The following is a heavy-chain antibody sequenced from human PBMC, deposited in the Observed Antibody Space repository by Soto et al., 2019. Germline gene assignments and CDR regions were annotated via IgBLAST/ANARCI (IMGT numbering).Heavy chain of an antibody. J-gene: IGHJ4*02. CDR1: GGSISSSSYY. CDR2: IYYSGST. Sequence: SETLSLTCTVSGGSISSSSYYWGWIRQPPGKGLEWIGSIYYSGSTYYNPSLKSRVTISVDTSKNQFSLKLSSVTAADTAVYYCAIGDDLDQWAQGMMVTVSS. D-gene: IGHD5-12*01. CDR3: AIGDDLDQ. V-gene: IGHV4-39*01.